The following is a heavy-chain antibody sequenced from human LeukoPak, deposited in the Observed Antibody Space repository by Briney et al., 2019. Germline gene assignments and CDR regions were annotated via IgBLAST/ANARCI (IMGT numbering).Heavy chain of an antibody. V-gene: IGHV3-23*01. CDR1: GCTFSSYA. CDR3: AKAIVLVVYAMGYYFDY. J-gene: IGHJ4*01. Sequence: PGGTLRLSCAASGCTFSSYAMSWVRQAPGKGLEWVSGISGSGGSTYYADSVKGRFTISRDNSKNTLYLQMNSLRAEDTAVYYCAKAIVLVVYAMGYYFDYWGQGTLVTVSS. CDR2: ISGSGGST. D-gene: IGHD2-8*01.